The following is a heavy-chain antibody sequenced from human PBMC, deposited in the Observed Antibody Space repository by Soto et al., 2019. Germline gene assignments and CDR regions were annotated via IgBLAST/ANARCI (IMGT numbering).Heavy chain of an antibody. CDR1: GGSISSGGYY. CDR3: ARSNAAAGHFDY. D-gene: IGHD6-13*01. V-gene: IGHV4-31*03. Sequence: SETLSLTCTVSGGSISSGGYYWSWIRQHPGKGLEWIGYIYYSGSTYYNPSLKSRVTISVDTSKNQFSLKLSSVTAADTAVYYCARSNAAAGHFDYWGQGTLVTVSS. J-gene: IGHJ4*02. CDR2: IYYSGST.